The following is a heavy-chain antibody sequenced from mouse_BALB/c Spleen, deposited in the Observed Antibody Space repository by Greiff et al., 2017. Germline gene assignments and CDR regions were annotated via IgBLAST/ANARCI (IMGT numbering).Heavy chain of an antibody. Sequence: EVQRVESGGGLVQPGGSLKLSCAASGFTFSSYTMSWVRQTPEKRLEWVAYISNGGGSTYYPDTVKGRFTISRDNAKNTLYLQMSSLKSEDTAMYYCARQQVPEYYGSPWFAYWGQGTLVTVSA. CDR1: GFTFSSYT. D-gene: IGHD1-1*01. V-gene: IGHV5-12-2*01. CDR3: ARQQVPEYYGSPWFAY. CDR2: ISNGGGST. J-gene: IGHJ3*01.